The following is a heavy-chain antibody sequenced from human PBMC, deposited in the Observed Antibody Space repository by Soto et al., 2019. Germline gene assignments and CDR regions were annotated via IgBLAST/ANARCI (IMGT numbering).Heavy chain of an antibody. CDR3: ATDGKFVIAAAGSIWFDP. CDR2: ISGSGGST. D-gene: IGHD6-13*01. CDR1: GFTFSSYA. J-gene: IGHJ5*02. V-gene: IGHV3-23*01. Sequence: GGSLRLSCAASGFTFSSYAMSWVRQAPGKGLEWVSAISGSGGSTYYADSVKGRFTISRDNSKNTLYLQMNSLRAEDTAVYYCATDGKFVIAAAGSIWFDPWGQGTLVTVSS.